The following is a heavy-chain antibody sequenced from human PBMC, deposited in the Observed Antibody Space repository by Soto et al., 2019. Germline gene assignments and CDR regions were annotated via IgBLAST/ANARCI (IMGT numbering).Heavy chain of an antibody. CDR3: ASHSSGWEDAFDI. CDR1: GYTFTSYY. V-gene: IGHV1-46*01. CDR2: INPSGGST. Sequence: QVQLVQSGAEVKKPGASVKVSCKASGYTFTSYYMHWVRQAPGQGLEWMGIINPSGGSTSYAQKFQGRVTMTRDTSTSTVYMELSSLRSEDTAVYYCASHSSGWEDAFDIWGQGTMVTVSS. D-gene: IGHD6-19*01. J-gene: IGHJ3*02.